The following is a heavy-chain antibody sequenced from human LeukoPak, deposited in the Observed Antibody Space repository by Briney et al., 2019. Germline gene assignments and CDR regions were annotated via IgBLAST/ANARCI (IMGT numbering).Heavy chain of an antibody. Sequence: GGSLRLSCAASGFTFSDYYMSWIPQAPGKGLEWVSYISSSGSTISYADSVKGRFTISRDNAKNSLYLQMNSLRAEDTAVYYCAREPSGTGYYDSSGYYPSLYFQHWGQGTLVTVSS. CDR1: GFTFSDYY. V-gene: IGHV3-11*04. CDR3: AREPSGTGYYDSSGYYPSLYFQH. CDR2: ISSSGSTI. D-gene: IGHD3-22*01. J-gene: IGHJ1*01.